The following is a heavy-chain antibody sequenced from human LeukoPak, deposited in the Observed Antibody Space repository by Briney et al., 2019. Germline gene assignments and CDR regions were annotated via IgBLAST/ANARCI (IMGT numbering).Heavy chain of an antibody. CDR1: SGSFSGYY. V-gene: IGHV4-34*01. Sequence: SETLSLTCAVYSGSFSGYYWSWIRQPPGKGLEWIGEINHSGSTNYNPSLKSRVTISVDTSKNQFSLKLSSVTAADTAVYYCARGRSGEMDGYNPKHAFDIWGQGTMVTVSS. CDR3: ARGRSGEMDGYNPKHAFDI. CDR2: INHSGST. D-gene: IGHD5-24*01. J-gene: IGHJ3*02.